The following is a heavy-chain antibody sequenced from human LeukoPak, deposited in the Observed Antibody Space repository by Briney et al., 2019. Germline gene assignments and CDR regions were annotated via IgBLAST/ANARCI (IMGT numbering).Heavy chain of an antibody. CDR3: ATLGRPEYCSGGSCYFGYFQH. CDR2: IIPIFGTA. J-gene: IGHJ1*01. D-gene: IGHD2-15*01. CDR1: GGTFSSYA. V-gene: IGHV1-69*05. Sequence: GSSVKVSCKASGGTFSSYAISWVRQAPGQGLEWMGGIIPIFGTANYAQKFQGRVTITTDESTSTAYMELSSLRSEDTAVYYCATLGRPEYCSGGSCYFGYFQHWGQGTLVTVSS.